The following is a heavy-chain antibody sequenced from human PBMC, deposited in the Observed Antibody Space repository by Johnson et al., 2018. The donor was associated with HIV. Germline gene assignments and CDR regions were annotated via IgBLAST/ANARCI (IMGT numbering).Heavy chain of an antibody. J-gene: IGHJ3*02. CDR3: ARAKRDYYGSGGVGAFDI. V-gene: IGHV3-13*01. D-gene: IGHD3-10*01. CDR2: IGTAGDT. CDR1: GFIFSSYD. Sequence: VQLVESGGGLVQPGGSLRLSCAASGFIFSSYDMHWVRQATGRGLEWVSGIGTAGDTYYPGSVKGRFTISRENAQNSLYLQMDSLRAGDTALYYCARAKRDYYGSGGVGAFDIWGQGTMVTVSS.